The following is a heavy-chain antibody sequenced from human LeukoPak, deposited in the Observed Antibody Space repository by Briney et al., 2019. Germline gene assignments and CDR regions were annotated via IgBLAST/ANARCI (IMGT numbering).Heavy chain of an antibody. CDR3: ARSPSTARPSSFDY. D-gene: IGHD5-18*01. CDR2: IYYSGST. V-gene: IGHV4-30-4*08. Sequence: LSLTCTVSGGSISSSSYYWGWIRQPPGKGLEWIGYIYYSGSTYYNPSLKSRVTISVDTSKNQFSLKLSSVTAADTAVYYCARSPSTARPSSFDYWGQGTLVTVSS. J-gene: IGHJ4*02. CDR1: GGSISSSSYY.